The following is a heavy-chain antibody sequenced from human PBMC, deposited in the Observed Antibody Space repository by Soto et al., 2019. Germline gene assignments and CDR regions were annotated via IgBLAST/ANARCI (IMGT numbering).Heavy chain of an antibody. CDR1: GGSISSGPYS. CDR2: FYHTESI. V-gene: IGHV4-39*07. J-gene: IGHJ5*02. CDR3: ARDPAP. Sequence: PSETLSLTCTVSGGSISSGPYSWGWIRQPPGEGLEWIGTFYHTESIKYNPSLKSRVTISVDTSKNQFSLKLTSVTAADTAVYYCARDPAPWGQGTLVTVSS.